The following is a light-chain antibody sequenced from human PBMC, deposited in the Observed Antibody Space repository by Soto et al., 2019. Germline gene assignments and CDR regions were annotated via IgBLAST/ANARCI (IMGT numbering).Light chain of an antibody. J-gene: IGKJ1*01. CDR3: QQYGNSPLT. Sequence: EIVLTQSPGTLSLSPGERATLSCRASQSVSSSYLAWYQQQPGQAPSLLIYGASSRSTGLPDRFSGSGSGADVPLTISRLEPEDFAVYYCQQYGNSPLTFGQGTKVEIK. V-gene: IGKV3-20*01. CDR2: GAS. CDR1: QSVSSSY.